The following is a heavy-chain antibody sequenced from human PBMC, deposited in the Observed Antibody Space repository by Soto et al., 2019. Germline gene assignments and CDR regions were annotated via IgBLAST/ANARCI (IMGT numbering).Heavy chain of an antibody. D-gene: IGHD3-16*02. CDR1: GVSISGTSYY. CDR3: ARHGSF. CDR2: IYYSGET. Sequence: SETLSLTCTVSGVSISGTSYYWGWIRQTPAKGLEWIGTIYYSGETFYNPSLKSRVTISIDTSKNHFSLNLTSVTAADTTIYYCARHGSFWGQGALVTVSS. V-gene: IGHV4-39*01. J-gene: IGHJ1*01.